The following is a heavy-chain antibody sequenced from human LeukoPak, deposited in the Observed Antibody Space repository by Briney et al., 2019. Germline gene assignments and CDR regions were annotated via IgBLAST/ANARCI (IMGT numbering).Heavy chain of an antibody. D-gene: IGHD3-22*01. Sequence: GRSLRLSCAASGFNFTNYGMHWVRQAPGKGLEWVAVISSDGGNKYQADSVKGRFTISRDNSEDTLYLQMNSLRGEDTAVYYCARAKLDSSGYSFDYWGQGTLVTVSS. J-gene: IGHJ4*02. CDR1: GFNFTNYG. CDR2: ISSDGGNK. V-gene: IGHV3-30*03. CDR3: ARAKLDSSGYSFDY.